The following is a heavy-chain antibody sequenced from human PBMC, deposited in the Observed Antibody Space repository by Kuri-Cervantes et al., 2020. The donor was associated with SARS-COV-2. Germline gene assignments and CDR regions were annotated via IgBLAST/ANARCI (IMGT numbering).Heavy chain of an antibody. V-gene: IGHV4-34*01. D-gene: IGHD3-10*01. CDR3: ARGQRITMVRGVMGFDY. CDR1: GGSFSGYY. Sequence: SQTLSLTCAVYGGSFSGYYWSWIRQPPGKGLEWIGEINHSGSTNYNPSLKSRVTISVDTSKNQFPLKLSSVTAADTAVYYCARGQRITMVRGVMGFDYWGQGTLVTVSS. CDR2: INHSGST. J-gene: IGHJ4*02.